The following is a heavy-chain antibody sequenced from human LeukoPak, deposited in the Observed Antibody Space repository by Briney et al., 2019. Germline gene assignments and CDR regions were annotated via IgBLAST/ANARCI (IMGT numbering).Heavy chain of an antibody. CDR3: ARRQGTTLSFDY. CDR1: GYTFTSYG. Sequence: ASVKVSCKASGYTFTSYGFSWVRQAPGQGLEWMGWINAYNGNTNYAQKLQGRVTMTTDTSTSTAYMELRSPRFDDTAVYYCARRQGTTLSFDYWGQGTLVTVSS. D-gene: IGHD1-1*01. J-gene: IGHJ4*02. V-gene: IGHV1-18*01. CDR2: INAYNGNT.